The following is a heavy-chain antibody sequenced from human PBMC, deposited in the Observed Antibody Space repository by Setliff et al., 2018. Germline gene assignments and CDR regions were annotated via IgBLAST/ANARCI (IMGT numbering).Heavy chain of an antibody. J-gene: IGHJ6*03. Sequence: SVKVSCKASGGTFTNYGVSWVRQAPGRGLEWMGGTIPPFGTTDYAQKFHGRLTIITDESTSTASMELTSLTSDDTAVYYCAREGVDTRSSTDYRYYMDVWGKGTTVTVSS. V-gene: IGHV1-69*05. D-gene: IGHD1-26*01. CDR1: GGTFTNYG. CDR3: AREGVDTRSSTDYRYYMDV. CDR2: TIPPFGTT.